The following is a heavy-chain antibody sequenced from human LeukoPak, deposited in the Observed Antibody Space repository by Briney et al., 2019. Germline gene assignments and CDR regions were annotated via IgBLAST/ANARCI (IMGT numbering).Heavy chain of an antibody. CDR1: GGSISSYY. V-gene: IGHV4-4*07. CDR3: ATQYYYGSGYPFDP. Sequence: PSETLSLTCTVSGGSISSYYWSWIRQPAGKGLKWIGRIYTSGSTNYNPSLKSRVTISVDKSKNQFSLKLSSVTAADTAVYYCATQYYYGSGYPFDPWGQGTLVTVSS. D-gene: IGHD3-10*01. J-gene: IGHJ5*02. CDR2: IYTSGST.